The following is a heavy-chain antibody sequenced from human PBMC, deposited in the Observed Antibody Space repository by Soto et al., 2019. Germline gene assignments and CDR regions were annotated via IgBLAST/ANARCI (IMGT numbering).Heavy chain of an antibody. CDR2: IYPGDSDT. J-gene: IGHJ5*02. CDR1: GYSFTSYW. V-gene: IGHV5-51*01. D-gene: IGHD6-19*01. CDR3: ARQSHSSGWYSWFDP. Sequence: PGESLKISCKGSGYSFTSYWIGWVRQMPGKGLEWMGIIYPGDSDTRYSPSFQGQVTISADKSISTAYLQWSSLKASDTAMYYCARQSHSSGWYSWFDPWGQGTLVTVS.